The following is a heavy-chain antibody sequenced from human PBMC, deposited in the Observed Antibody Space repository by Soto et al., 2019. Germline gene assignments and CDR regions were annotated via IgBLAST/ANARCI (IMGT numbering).Heavy chain of an antibody. CDR3: ARLRANTAMVFGGWFDP. J-gene: IGHJ5*02. V-gene: IGHV3-21*01. Sequence: VGSLRLSCAASGFTFSSYSMNWVRQAPGKGLEWVSSISSSSSYIYYADSVKGRFTISRDNAKNSLYLQMNSLRAEDTAVYYCARLRANTAMVFGGWFDPWGQGTLVTVSS. CDR2: ISSSSSYI. D-gene: IGHD5-18*01. CDR1: GFTFSSYS.